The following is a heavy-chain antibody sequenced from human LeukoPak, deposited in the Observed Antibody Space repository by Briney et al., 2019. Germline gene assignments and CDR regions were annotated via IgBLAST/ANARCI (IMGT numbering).Heavy chain of an antibody. V-gene: IGHV3-33*06. CDR1: GFTFSSYG. J-gene: IGHJ6*04. CDR2: IWYDGSNK. Sequence: GGSLRLSCAASGFTFSSYGMHWVRLAPGKGLEWVAVIWYDGSNKYYADSVKGRFTISRDNSKNTLYLQMNSLRAEDTAVYYCAKGGYSSSWVCVDVWGKGTTVTVYS. D-gene: IGHD6-13*01. CDR3: AKGGYSSSWVCVDV.